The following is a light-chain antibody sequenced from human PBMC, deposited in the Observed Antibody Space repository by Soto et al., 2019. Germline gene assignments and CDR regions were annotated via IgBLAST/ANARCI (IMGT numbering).Light chain of an antibody. Sequence: EIVLTQDTSTLSFSPGERATLSCRASQTVTKYLAWYQQRPGQAPRLLIYDTSNRATGIPARFSGSGSGTDFTLTISGLQAEDFAVYYCQQRSNWPFTFGPGTTVDFK. CDR3: QQRSNWPFT. V-gene: IGKV3-11*01. J-gene: IGKJ3*01. CDR1: QTVTKY. CDR2: DTS.